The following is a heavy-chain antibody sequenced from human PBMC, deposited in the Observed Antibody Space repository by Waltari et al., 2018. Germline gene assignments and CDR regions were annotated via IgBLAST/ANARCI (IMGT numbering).Heavy chain of an antibody. Sequence: QVQLVESGGGVVQPGRSLRLSCTASGFIFSNFGMQWVRHAPGKGLEWVATIWYDGSNKYHADSVKGRFTISRDNSKNSLYLQMNSLRAEDTAVYYCARDKGWYIRWGQGTLVTVSS. J-gene: IGHJ4*02. CDR3: ARDKGWYIR. V-gene: IGHV3-33*08. D-gene: IGHD1-1*01. CDR2: IWYDGSNK. CDR1: GFIFSNFG.